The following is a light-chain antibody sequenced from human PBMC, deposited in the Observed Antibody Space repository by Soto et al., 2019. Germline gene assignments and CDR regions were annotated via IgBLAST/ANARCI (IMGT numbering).Light chain of an antibody. CDR3: QQYNNWPWT. CDR2: GAS. Sequence: EIVLTQSPATLSLSPGERAMLSSRASQGVGSFLAWYQQKPGQAPRLLIHGASTRAPGFPARFSGSGSGTDFTLTISSLQSEDFAVYYCQQYNNWPWTFGQGTKVDIK. V-gene: IGKV3-15*01. CDR1: QGVGSF. J-gene: IGKJ1*01.